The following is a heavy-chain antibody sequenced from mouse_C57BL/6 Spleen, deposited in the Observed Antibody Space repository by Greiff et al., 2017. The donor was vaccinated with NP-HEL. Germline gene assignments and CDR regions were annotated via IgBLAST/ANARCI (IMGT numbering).Heavy chain of an antibody. CDR3: ASNWGHFDY. J-gene: IGHJ2*01. D-gene: IGHD4-1*02. CDR1: GYTFTSYW. Sequence: VQLQQPGAELVMPGASVKLSCKASGYTFTSYWMHWVKQRPGQGLEWIGEIDPSDSYTNYNQKFKGKSTLTVDKSSSTAYMQLSSLTSEDSAVYYCASNWGHFDYWGQGTTLTVSS. CDR2: IDPSDSYT. V-gene: IGHV1-69*01.